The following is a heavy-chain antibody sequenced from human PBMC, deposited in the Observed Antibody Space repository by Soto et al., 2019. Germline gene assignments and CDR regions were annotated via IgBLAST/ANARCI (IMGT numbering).Heavy chain of an antibody. D-gene: IGHD3-9*01. CDR3: ATNYDIFTGPMGPLNY. Sequence: QVQLQESGPGVVKPSQTLSLTCAVSGASLARGGFYWIWIRQYPGTGLEGIGDIYYSGSTRYNPSLKSRITISVDTSNNRFTLELSSVTAADTALYYCATNYDIFTGPMGPLNYWGQGILVTVYS. J-gene: IGHJ4*02. CDR1: GASLARGGFY. CDR2: IYYSGST. V-gene: IGHV4-31*11.